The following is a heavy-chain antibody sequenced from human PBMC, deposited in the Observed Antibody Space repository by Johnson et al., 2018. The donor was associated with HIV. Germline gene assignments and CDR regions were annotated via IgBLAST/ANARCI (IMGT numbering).Heavy chain of an antibody. V-gene: IGHV3-20*04. D-gene: IGHD1-7*01. CDR3: ATSLTGTRPFDI. Sequence: EQLVESGEGVVRPGGSLRLSCAASGFTFDDYGMSWVRQAPGKGLEWVSGINWNGGSTGYADSVKGRFTISRDNAKNSLYLQMNSLRAEDTAVYYCATSLTGTRPFDIWGQGTMVTVSS. CDR2: INWNGGST. CDR1: GFTFDDYG. J-gene: IGHJ3*02.